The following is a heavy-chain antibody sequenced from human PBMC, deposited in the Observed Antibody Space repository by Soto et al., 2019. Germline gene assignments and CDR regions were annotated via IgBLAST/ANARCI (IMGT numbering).Heavy chain of an antibody. V-gene: IGHV4-4*07. CDR2: IYTSGRT. Sequence: PXETLSLRDTVACGSISSYDWSWIRQPAGKGLDWIGRIYTSGRTNYNPSLKSRVTMSLDTSKNQFSLKLRSVTAADTAVYYCARDHPVTTGGAFDFWGQGTMVTVSS. CDR1: CGSISSYD. J-gene: IGHJ3*01. CDR3: ARDHPVTTGGAFDF. D-gene: IGHD4-17*01.